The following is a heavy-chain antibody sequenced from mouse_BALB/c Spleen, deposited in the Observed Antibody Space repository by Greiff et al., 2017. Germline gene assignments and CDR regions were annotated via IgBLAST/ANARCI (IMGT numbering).Heavy chain of an antibody. D-gene: IGHD2-2*01. CDR1: GFTFSSYG. Sequence: DVMLVESGGGLVQPGGSLKLSCAASGFTFSSYGMSWVRQTPDKRLELVATINSNGGSTYYPDSVKGRFTISRDNAKNTLYLQMSSLKSEDTAMYYCATTMVTTSPYFDVWGAGTTVTVSS. V-gene: IGHV5-6-3*01. J-gene: IGHJ1*01. CDR2: INSNGGST. CDR3: ATTMVTTSPYFDV.